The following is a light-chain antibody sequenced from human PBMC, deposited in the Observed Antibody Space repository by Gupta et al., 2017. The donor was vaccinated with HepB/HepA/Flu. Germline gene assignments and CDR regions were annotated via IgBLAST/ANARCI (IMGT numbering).Light chain of an antibody. J-gene: IGKJ4*01. CDR3: QQYNSYPLT. CDR1: QGISNY. CDR2: AAS. Sequence: DIQCTQSPSSLSASVGDRVTITFRGSQGISNYLAWFQKKPGKAPTFLIYAASSLQRGVPSKFSGSGSGTHFTLTISSLQPENFATYYCQQYNSYPLTFGGGTKVEIK. V-gene: IGKV1-16*02.